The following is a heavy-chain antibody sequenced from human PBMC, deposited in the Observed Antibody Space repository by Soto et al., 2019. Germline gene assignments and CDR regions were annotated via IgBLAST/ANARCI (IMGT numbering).Heavy chain of an antibody. Sequence: SETLSLTCSVSGGTISSYYWSWIRQPPGKGLEWIGYIYGRGTTSYNPSLKSRATILVDTSKNQFSLRLTSVTATDTAVYYCATGRISRGLDVWGQGTTVTVSS. CDR1: GGTISSYY. CDR3: ATGRISRGLDV. CDR2: IYGRGTT. V-gene: IGHV4-59*12. J-gene: IGHJ6*02.